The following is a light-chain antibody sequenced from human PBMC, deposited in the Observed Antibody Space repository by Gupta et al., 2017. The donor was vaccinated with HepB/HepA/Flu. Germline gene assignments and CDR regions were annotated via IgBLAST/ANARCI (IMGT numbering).Light chain of an antibody. J-gene: IGLJ3*02. CDR2: EVS. CDR1: SDDVGSYNL. V-gene: IGLV2-23*02. CDR3: CSYADRIFGL. Sequence: QSALTQPASMSGSPGQSITISCPGTSDDVGSYNLVSWYQQHPGKAPKLIIYEVSKRPSGVSNRFSASKSGNTASLTISGLQAEDEADYYCCSYADRIFGLFGGGTRLTVL.